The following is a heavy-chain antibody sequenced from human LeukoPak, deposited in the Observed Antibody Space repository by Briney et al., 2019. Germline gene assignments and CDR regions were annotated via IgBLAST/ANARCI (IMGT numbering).Heavy chain of an antibody. J-gene: IGHJ4*02. D-gene: IGHD6-19*01. CDR3: ARRGIAVAVD. CDR1: VGSISSNY. CDR2: IYTSGST. Sequence: PSETLSLTCTVSVGSISSNYWSWIRQPAGKGLEWIGRIYTSGSTNYNPSLKSRVTISVDTSKNQFSLKLSSVTAADTAVYYCARRGIAVAVDWGQGTLVTVSS. V-gene: IGHV4-4*07.